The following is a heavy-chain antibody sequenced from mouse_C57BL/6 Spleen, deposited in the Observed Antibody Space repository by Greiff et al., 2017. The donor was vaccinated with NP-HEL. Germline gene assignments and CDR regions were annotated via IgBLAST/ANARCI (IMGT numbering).Heavy chain of an antibody. D-gene: IGHD2-5*01. V-gene: IGHV5-16*01. CDR1: GFTFSDYY. J-gene: IGHJ2*01. CDR3: AREALYSNYLYFDY. CDR2: INYDGSST. Sequence: EVMLVESEGGLVQPGSSMKLSCTASGFTFSDYYMAWVRQVPEKGLEWVANINYDGSSTYYLDSLKSRFIISRDNAKNILYLQMSSLKSEDTATYYCAREALYSNYLYFDYWGQGTTLTVSS.